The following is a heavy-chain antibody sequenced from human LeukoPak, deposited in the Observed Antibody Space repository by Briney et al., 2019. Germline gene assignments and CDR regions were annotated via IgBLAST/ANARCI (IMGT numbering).Heavy chain of an antibody. Sequence: QPGGSLRLSCTASGFIVSGHYMSWVRQSPGGGLEWVSLIYSNGRTYYADSVKGRFTISRDSSKNTLYLQMNNLRAEDTAVYHCARVPYYCGGDCPLGFDYWGQGTLVTVSS. J-gene: IGHJ4*02. CDR2: IYSNGRT. CDR3: ARVPYYCGGDCPLGFDY. D-gene: IGHD2-21*02. V-gene: IGHV3-66*01. CDR1: GFIVSGHY.